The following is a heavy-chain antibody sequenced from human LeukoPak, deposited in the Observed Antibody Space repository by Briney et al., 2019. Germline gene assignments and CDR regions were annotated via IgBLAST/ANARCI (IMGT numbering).Heavy chain of an antibody. CDR1: GFTFSSYG. J-gene: IGHJ4*02. CDR3: VRDPAFGELLSCFDY. V-gene: IGHV3-30-3*01. CDR2: ISHDGSNK. Sequence: PGRPLRLSCAASGFTFSSYGMHWVRQAPGKGLEWMAVISHDGSNKYYADSVKGRFTISRDNSKNTLYLEINSLRAEDTAVYSCVRDPAFGELLSCFDYWGLGTLVTVSS. D-gene: IGHD3-10*01.